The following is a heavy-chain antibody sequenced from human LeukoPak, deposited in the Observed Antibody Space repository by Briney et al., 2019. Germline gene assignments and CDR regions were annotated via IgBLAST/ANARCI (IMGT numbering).Heavy chain of an antibody. Sequence: GGSLRLSCAACGFTFDDYGMSWVRQARGKGGEWVAGINWKGGRTEYEDSVKGRFTISRDNAKNSLYLQMNSLRAEDTALYYCARVVMDSSGYFGYWGQGTLVTVSS. CDR1: GFTFDDYG. CDR3: ARVVMDSSGYFGY. J-gene: IGHJ4*02. D-gene: IGHD3-22*01. CDR2: INWKGGRT. V-gene: IGHV3-20*04.